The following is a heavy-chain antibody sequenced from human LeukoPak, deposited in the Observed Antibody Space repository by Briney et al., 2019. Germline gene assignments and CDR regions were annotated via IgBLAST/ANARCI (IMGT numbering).Heavy chain of an antibody. J-gene: IGHJ3*02. CDR2: IIPIFGTA. D-gene: IGHD6-25*01. Sequence: ASVKVSCKASGGTFSSYAISWVRQAPGQGLEWMGRIIPIFGTANYAQKFQGRVTITTDESTSTAYMELSSLRSEDTAVYYCARVRIAAAAPAGAFDIWGQGTMVTVSS. V-gene: IGHV1-69*05. CDR1: GGTFSSYA. CDR3: ARVRIAAAAPAGAFDI.